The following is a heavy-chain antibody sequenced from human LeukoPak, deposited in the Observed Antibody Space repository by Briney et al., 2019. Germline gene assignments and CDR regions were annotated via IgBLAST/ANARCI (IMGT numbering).Heavy chain of an antibody. D-gene: IGHD4-17*01. Sequence: SETLSLTCTVSGGSISSYYWSWIRQPPGKGLEWIGYIYYSGSTNYNPSLKSRVTISVDTSKNQFSLKLSSVTAADTAVYYCARDDYRDYFDYWGQGTLVSVSS. CDR2: IYYSGST. CDR1: GGSISSYY. CDR3: ARDDYRDYFDY. V-gene: IGHV4-59*12. J-gene: IGHJ4*02.